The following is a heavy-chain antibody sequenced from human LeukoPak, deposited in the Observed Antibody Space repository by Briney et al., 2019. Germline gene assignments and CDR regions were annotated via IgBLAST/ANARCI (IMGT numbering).Heavy chain of an antibody. J-gene: IGHJ4*02. V-gene: IGHV1-2*02. D-gene: IGHD5-12*01. CDR3: ASPYRYSGYDFSY. Sequence: ASVKDSCKASGYTFTGYYMHWVRQAPGQGLEWMGWINPNSGGTNYAQKFQGRVTMTRDTSISTAYMELSRLRSDDTAVYYCASPYRYSGYDFSYWGQGTLVTVSS. CDR1: GYTFTGYY. CDR2: INPNSGGT.